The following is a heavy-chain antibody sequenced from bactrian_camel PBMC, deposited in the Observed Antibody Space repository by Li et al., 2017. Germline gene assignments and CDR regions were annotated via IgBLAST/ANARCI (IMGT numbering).Heavy chain of an antibody. V-gene: IGHV3S55*01. J-gene: IGHJ4*01. CDR2: IGSVGTT. CDR1: GYTYSSYC. CDR3: AAGLGPGYYDRSVALSLQWYNY. Sequence: HVQLVESGGGSVQAGGSLRLSCAATGYTYSSYCMAWFRQAPGKEREGAASIGSVGTTKYTDSVKGRFTFSQDNAKKMLYLQMNSLKPEDTAMFYCAAGLGPGYYDRSVALSLQWYNYWGQGTQVTVS. D-gene: IGHD2*01.